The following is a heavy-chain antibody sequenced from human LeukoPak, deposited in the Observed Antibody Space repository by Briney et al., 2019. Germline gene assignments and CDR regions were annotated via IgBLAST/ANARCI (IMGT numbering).Heavy chain of an antibody. CDR2: IYPGDSDT. V-gene: IGHV5-51*01. D-gene: IGHD2-2*01. CDR1: GYSFTSYW. Sequence: GVSLKCSCKGSGYSFTSYWIGWVRQMPGKGLGWMGIIYPGDSDTRYSPSFQGQATIPADKSIRTAYLQWGSLKASDTAMYYCARHLGYCSSTSCYPYFDYWGQGTLVTVSS. J-gene: IGHJ4*02. CDR3: ARHLGYCSSTSCYPYFDY.